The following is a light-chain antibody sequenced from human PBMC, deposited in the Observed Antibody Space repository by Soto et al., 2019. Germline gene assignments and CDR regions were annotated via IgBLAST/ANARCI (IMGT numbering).Light chain of an antibody. V-gene: IGLV2-11*01. J-gene: IGLJ1*01. CDR2: DVN. CDR1: SSDVGNYNS. CDR3: CSYIGSYSYV. Sequence: QSALTQPRSVSGSPGHSVTISCTGTSSDVGNYNSVSWYQHHPGKAPKLMIYDVNKWPSGVPDRFSGSKSGNTASLTISGLQAEDEADYYCCSYIGSYSYVFGTGTKVTVL.